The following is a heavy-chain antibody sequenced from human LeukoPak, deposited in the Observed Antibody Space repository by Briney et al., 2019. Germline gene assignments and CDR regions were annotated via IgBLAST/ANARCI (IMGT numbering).Heavy chain of an antibody. D-gene: IGHD6-13*01. CDR1: GFTFSSYT. Sequence: GGSLRLSCAASGFTFSSYTMTWVRQAPGKGLQWVSAISASGRTTYYADSVRGRFTISRDNSKNTLYLQMNSLRAEDTAVYYCARDAEEAAAGFYYYGMYVWGQGTTVTVSS. V-gene: IGHV3-23*01. CDR3: ARDAEEAAAGFYYYGMYV. J-gene: IGHJ6*02. CDR2: ISASGRTT.